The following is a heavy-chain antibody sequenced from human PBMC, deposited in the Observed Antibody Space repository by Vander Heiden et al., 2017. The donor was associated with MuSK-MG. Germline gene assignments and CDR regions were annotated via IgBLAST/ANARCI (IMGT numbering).Heavy chain of an antibody. J-gene: IGHJ4*02. CDR1: GVTFRTYA. Sequence: EVQLLASGGGLVQRGGSLRLSCAASGVTFRTYAMSWVRQAAGKGLEWVSTISATGGATYYTDSVKGRCTISRDNSKNTLYLQMNRLTVEDTGLYDGAKAVAGSFDFWGQGTLVTVSS. CDR3: AKAVAGSFDF. CDR2: ISATGGAT. V-gene: IGHV3-23*01. D-gene: IGHD6-19*01.